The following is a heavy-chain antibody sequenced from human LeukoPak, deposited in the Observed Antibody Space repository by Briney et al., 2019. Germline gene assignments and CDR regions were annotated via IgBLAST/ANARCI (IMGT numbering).Heavy chain of an antibody. J-gene: IGHJ4*02. V-gene: IGHV4-31*03. CDR2: IYYSGST. Sequence: SQTLSLTCTVSGGSISSGGYYWSWIRQHPGKGLEWIGYIYYSGSTYCNPSLKSRVTISVDTSKNQFSLKLSSVTAADTAVYYCARKTKDYYDSSGPFDYWGQGTLVTVSS. D-gene: IGHD3-22*01. CDR3: ARKTKDYYDSSGPFDY. CDR1: GGSISSGGYY.